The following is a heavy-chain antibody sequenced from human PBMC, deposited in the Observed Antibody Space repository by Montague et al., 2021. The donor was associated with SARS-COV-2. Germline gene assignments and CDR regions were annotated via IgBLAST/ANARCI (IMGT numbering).Heavy chain of an antibody. D-gene: IGHD2-21*02. CDR1: GDSIGSGTFH. V-gene: IGHV4-39*01. CDR3: VRRRVTPLPWPYCFDH. J-gene: IGHJ4*02. Sequence: SETLSLTCSVSGDSIGSGTFHWAWIRQSQGKGLDWIGSILYGWKTDYNPSLESRATLSVDTSQNQFSLNPDSVTAADTAVYYCVRRRVTPLPWPYCFDHWGQGTLVTVSS. CDR2: ILYGWKT.